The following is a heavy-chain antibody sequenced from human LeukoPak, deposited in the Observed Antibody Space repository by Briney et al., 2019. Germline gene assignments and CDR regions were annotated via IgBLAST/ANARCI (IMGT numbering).Heavy chain of an antibody. J-gene: IGHJ4*02. Sequence: EASVKVSRKASGYTFTGYYMHWVRQAPGQGLEWMGWINPNSGGTNYAQKFQGRVTMTRDTSISTAYMELSRLRSDDTAVYYCARGSIVVVPAAIDYWGQGTLVTVSS. D-gene: IGHD2-2*01. CDR2: INPNSGGT. CDR1: GYTFTGYY. V-gene: IGHV1-2*02. CDR3: ARGSIVVVPAAIDY.